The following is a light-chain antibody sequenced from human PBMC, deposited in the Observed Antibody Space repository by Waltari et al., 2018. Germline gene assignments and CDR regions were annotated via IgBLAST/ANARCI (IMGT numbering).Light chain of an antibody. J-gene: IGKJ4*01. CDR2: AAS. CDR3: QQTNTVPLT. V-gene: IGKV1-39*01. Sequence: TGRARHNITTYLNWYQQKPGKAPNLLIYAASSLQSGVPSRFSGSGSGTEFTLTISSLRPEDFATYYCQQTNTVPLTFGGGTKVEIK. CDR1: HNITTY.